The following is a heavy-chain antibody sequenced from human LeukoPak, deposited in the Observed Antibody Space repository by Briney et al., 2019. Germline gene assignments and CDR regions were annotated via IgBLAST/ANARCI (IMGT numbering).Heavy chain of an antibody. CDR2: ISGSGGST. V-gene: IGHV3-23*01. J-gene: IGHJ4*02. CDR3: ASRHSGYDSVRY. D-gene: IGHD5-12*01. CDR1: GFTFSSYA. Sequence: PGGSLRLSCAASGFTFSSYAMSWVRQAPGKGLEWASAISGSGGSTYYADSVKGRFTISRDNSKNTLYLQMNSLRAEDTAVYYCASRHSGYDSVRYWGQGTLVTVSS.